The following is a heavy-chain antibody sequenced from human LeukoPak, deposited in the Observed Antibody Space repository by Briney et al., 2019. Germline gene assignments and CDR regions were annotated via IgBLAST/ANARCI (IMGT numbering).Heavy chain of an antibody. J-gene: IGHJ4*02. D-gene: IGHD5-18*01. CDR1: GFTFSSYW. CDR3: ARDRGSRRYNNGYSEH. V-gene: IGHV3-74*03. CDR2: INGDGRTT. Sequence: PGGSLRLSCAASGFTFSSYWMHWVRQAPGKGLVWVSRINGDGRTTTYADSVKGRFTVSRVNAKNSLYLQMNSLRAEDTAVYYCARDRGSRRYNNGYSEHWGQGTLVTVSS.